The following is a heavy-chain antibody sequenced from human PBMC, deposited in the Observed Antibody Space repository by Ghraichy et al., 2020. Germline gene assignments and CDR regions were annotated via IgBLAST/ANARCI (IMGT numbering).Heavy chain of an antibody. D-gene: IGHD6-19*01. J-gene: IGHJ4*02. CDR3: AKGSSSGRPYYFYY. Sequence: GGSLRLSCAASGFNFSSYVMRWVRQAPGKGLEWVSAISGSSDSTYYADSVKGRFTISRDNSKNTLYLQMNSLRAEDTAVYYCAKGSSSGRPYYFYYWGQGTLFTVSS. V-gene: IGHV3-23*01. CDR1: GFNFSSYV. CDR2: ISGSSDST.